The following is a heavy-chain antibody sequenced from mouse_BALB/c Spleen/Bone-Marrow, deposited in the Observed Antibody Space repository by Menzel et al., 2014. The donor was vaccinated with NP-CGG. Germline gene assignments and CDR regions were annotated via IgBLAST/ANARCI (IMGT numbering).Heavy chain of an antibody. V-gene: IGHV1-9*01. CDR1: GYTFSNYW. CDR2: ILPGSGSS. CDR3: ARTADGYYYAMDY. Sequence: VKLVESGAELMKPGASVKISCKATGYTFSNYWIVWIKQRPGHGLEWIGEILPGSGSSNYNEKLKGKATFTADTSSNTAYMQLSSLTSEDSAVYYCARTADGYYYAMDYWGQGTSVTVSS. D-gene: IGHD2-3*01. J-gene: IGHJ4*01.